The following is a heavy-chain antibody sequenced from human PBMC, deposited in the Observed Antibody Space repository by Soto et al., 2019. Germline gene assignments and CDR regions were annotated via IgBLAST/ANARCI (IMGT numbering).Heavy chain of an antibody. D-gene: IGHD1-26*01. Sequence: VWLVQSGGGVVQPGRALTSACVASGFTFDNYGMHWVRQAPGQGLDWVAVISYDGKNQYYEDSVKGRFTISRDNSRNTLYLQMNNLRPEDTGVYYCAKGFFVGATTSPFESWGQGTLVAVST. CDR3: AKGFFVGATTSPFES. J-gene: IGHJ4*02. CDR1: GFTFDNYG. CDR2: ISYDGKNQ. V-gene: IGHV3-30*18.